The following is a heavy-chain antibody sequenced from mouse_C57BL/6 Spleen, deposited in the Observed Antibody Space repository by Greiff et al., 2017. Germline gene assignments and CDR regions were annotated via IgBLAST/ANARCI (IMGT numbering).Heavy chain of an antibody. J-gene: IGHJ1*03. CDR2: IYPGDGDT. CDR3: ARSDYGSHWYFDV. CDR1: GYAFSSYW. D-gene: IGHD1-1*01. Sequence: QVQLQQSGAELVKPGASVKISCKASGYAFSSYWMNWVKQRPGKGLEWIGQIYPGDGDTNYNGKFKGKATLTADKSSSTAYMQLSSLTSEDSAVYFCARSDYGSHWYFDVWGTGTTVTVSS. V-gene: IGHV1-80*01.